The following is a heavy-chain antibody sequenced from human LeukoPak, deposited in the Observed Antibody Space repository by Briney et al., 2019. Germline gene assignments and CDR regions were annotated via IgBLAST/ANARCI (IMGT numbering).Heavy chain of an antibody. V-gene: IGHV1-46*01. D-gene: IGHD2-2*01. CDR2: INPSGGST. J-gene: IGHJ4*02. Sequence: ASVKVSCKASGYTFTSHYMHWVRQAPGQGLEWMGIINPSGGSTSYAQKFQGRVTMTRDTSTSTVYMELSSLRSEDTAVYYCARDLEGYCSSTSCYAAGDYWGQGTLVTVSS. CDR1: GYTFTSHY. CDR3: ARDLEGYCSSTSCYAAGDY.